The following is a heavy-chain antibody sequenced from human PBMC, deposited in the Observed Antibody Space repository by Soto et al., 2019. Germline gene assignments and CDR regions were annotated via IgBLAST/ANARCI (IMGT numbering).Heavy chain of an antibody. Sequence: ETLSLTCAVYGGSFSGYYWSWIRQPPGKGLEWIGEINHSGSTNYNPSLKSRVTISVDTSKNQFSLKLSSVTAADTAVYYCARGPRIAARKFDYWGQGTLVTVSS. CDR1: GGSFSGYY. CDR2: INHSGST. V-gene: IGHV4-34*01. D-gene: IGHD6-6*01. CDR3: ARGPRIAARKFDY. J-gene: IGHJ4*02.